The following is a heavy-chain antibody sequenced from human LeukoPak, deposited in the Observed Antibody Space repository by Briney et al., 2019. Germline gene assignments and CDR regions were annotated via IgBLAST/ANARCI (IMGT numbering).Heavy chain of an antibody. D-gene: IGHD3-10*01. J-gene: IGHJ4*02. CDR2: ISGSGDST. V-gene: IGHV3-23*01. CDR1: GFTFSIYA. CDR3: AKGTWFGDDPGRFDS. Sequence: PGGSLRLSCAASGFTFSIYAMGWVRQAPGKGLEWVSAISGSGDSTYYADSVKGRFTISRDNSKNTLFLQMHSLRADDAAVYYCAKGTWFGDDPGRFDSWGQGTLVAVSS.